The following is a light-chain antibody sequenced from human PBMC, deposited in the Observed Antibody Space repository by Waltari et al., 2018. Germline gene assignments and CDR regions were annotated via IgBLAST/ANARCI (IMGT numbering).Light chain of an antibody. J-gene: IGLJ2*01. CDR2: EGS. Sequence: QSPLTQPASLSGSPGPSLTLSCTGTSSHVGRYNLVSWYQPHPGKAPQLMIYEGSKRASGVSKRFSGSKSGNTASLRISGLQAEDEADYYCGSYAGRSTFEVFGGGTKLTVL. CDR3: GSYAGRSTFEV. CDR1: SSHVGRYNL. V-gene: IGLV2-23*03.